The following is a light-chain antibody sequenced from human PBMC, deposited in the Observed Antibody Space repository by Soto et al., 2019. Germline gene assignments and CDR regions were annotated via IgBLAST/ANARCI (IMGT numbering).Light chain of an antibody. Sequence: QSALTQPASVSGSPGQSITISCTGTSSDVGGYNYVSWYQQHPGKAPKLMIYEVSNRPSGVSNRFSGSQSGNTASLTISGLQAEDEADYYCRSYTSSSTRVFGGGTKVTVL. J-gene: IGLJ3*02. CDR1: SSDVGGYNY. CDR3: RSYTSSSTRV. CDR2: EVS. V-gene: IGLV2-14*01.